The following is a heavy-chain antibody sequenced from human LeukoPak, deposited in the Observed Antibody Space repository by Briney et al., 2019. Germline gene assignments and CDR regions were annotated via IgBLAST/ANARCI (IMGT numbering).Heavy chain of an antibody. J-gene: IGHJ4*02. V-gene: IGHV3-30*04. CDR2: ISYDGTNK. Sequence: PGRSLRLSCAASGFTFSDYAMYWVRKAPGKGLEWVAVISYDGTNKYYADSVKGRSTISRDNSKNTLYLQMDSLRAEDTAVYYCARGAPPDNWGQGTLVTVSS. CDR3: ARGAPPDN. CDR1: GFTFSDYA.